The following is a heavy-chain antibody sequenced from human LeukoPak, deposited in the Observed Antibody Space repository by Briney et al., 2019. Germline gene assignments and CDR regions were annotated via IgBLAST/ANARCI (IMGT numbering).Heavy chain of an antibody. V-gene: IGHV3-21*01. J-gene: IGHJ6*04. CDR1: TFTFSRYS. Sequence: GGSLSLSCAASTFTFSRYSMNWVRQAPGKGLEWVSSISSSGNYIYYADSVKGRFTVSRDNAKNSLYLQMNSLRAEDTAVYYCARDIDSSTGASGTYYYYYVMDVWGNGTTVTVSS. D-gene: IGHD6-13*01. CDR2: ISSSGNYI. CDR3: ARDIDSSTGASGTYYYYYVMDV.